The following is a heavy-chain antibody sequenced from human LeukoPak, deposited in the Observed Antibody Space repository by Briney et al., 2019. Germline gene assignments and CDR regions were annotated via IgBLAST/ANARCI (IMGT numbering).Heavy chain of an antibody. V-gene: IGHV3-48*04. Sequence: GGSLRLSCTASGFKFSSFSMNWARQAPGKGREWLSYISSTSGAIYYADSVKGRFTISRDNARNSLYLQMDSLRAEDTAIYYCARVIGSYGDSAYWGQGTLVTVSS. CDR2: ISSTSGAI. CDR1: GFKFSSFS. D-gene: IGHD3-16*01. J-gene: IGHJ4*02. CDR3: ARVIGSYGDSAY.